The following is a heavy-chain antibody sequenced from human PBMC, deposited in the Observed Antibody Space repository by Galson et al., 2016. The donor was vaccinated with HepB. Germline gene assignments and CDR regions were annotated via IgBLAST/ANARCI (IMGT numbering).Heavy chain of an antibody. CDR2: TRNKVNSYTT. CDR3: ARPSGKYSGGFDI. J-gene: IGHJ3*02. V-gene: IGHV3-72*01. Sequence: SLRLSCAASGFTFGSSGMHWVRQAPGKGLEWVGRTRNKVNSYTTEYAASVKGRFTISRDDSKNSLYLQMNSLKTEDTALYYCARPSGKYSGGFDIWGQGTMVTVSS. D-gene: IGHD2/OR15-2a*01. CDR1: GFTFGSSG.